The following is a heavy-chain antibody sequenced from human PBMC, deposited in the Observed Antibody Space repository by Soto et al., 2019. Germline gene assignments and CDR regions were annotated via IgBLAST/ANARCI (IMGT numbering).Heavy chain of an antibody. CDR3: ARHEVVPAAIGWFDP. D-gene: IGHD2-2*01. CDR2: IYYSGST. V-gene: IGHV4-39*01. CDR1: GGSISSSSYY. J-gene: IGHJ5*02. Sequence: SETLSLTCTVSGGSISSSSYYWGWIRQPPGKGLEWIGSIYYSGSTYYNPSLKSRVTISVDTSKNQFSLKLSSVTAADTAVYYCARHEVVPAAIGWFDPWGQGTLVTVSS.